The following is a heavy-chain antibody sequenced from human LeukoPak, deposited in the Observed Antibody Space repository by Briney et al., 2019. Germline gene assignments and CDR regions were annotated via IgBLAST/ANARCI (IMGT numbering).Heavy chain of an antibody. V-gene: IGHV4-59*08. CDR2: IYYSGST. J-gene: IGHJ3*02. D-gene: IGHD2-15*01. CDR3: ARHCSGGSCYSGHAFDI. CDR1: GGSISSYY. Sequence: SETLSLTCTVSGGSISSYYWSWIRQPPGKGLEWIGYIYYSGSTNYNPSLKSRVTISVDTSKNQFSLKLSSVTAADTAVYYCARHCSGGSCYSGHAFDIWGQGTMVTVSS.